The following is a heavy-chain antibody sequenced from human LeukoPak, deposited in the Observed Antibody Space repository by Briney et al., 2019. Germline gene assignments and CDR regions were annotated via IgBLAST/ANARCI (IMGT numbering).Heavy chain of an antibody. CDR2: IYHSGST. CDR3: ARDLSDIVVVVAANPTWFDP. D-gene: IGHD2-15*01. V-gene: IGHV4-30-4*07. J-gene: IGHJ5*02. Sequence: SQTLSLTCAVSGGSISSGGYSWSWIRQPPGKGLEWIGYIYHSGSTYYNPSLKSRVTISVDTSKNQFSLKLSSVTAADTAVYYCARDLSDIVVVVAANPTWFDPWGQGTLVTVSS. CDR1: GGSISSGGYS.